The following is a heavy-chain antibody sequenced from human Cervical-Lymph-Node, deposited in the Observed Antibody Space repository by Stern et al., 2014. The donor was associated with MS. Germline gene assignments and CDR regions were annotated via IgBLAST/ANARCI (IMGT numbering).Heavy chain of an antibody. CDR2: INAGNGNT. J-gene: IGHJ2*01. Sequence: QVQIVQSGAEVKKPGASVKVSCKASGYTFMTYAMHWVRQAPGQRLEWMGWINAGNGNTKYSQKFQGRVTITRDTSASTAYMELSSLRSEDTAVYYCARGAGVYWYFDLWGRGTLVTVSS. CDR3: ARGAGVYWYFDL. CDR1: GYTFMTYA. D-gene: IGHD3-10*01. V-gene: IGHV1-3*01.